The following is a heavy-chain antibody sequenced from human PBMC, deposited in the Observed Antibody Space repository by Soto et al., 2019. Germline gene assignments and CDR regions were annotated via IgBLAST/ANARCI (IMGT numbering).Heavy chain of an antibody. CDR3: AREMVAPSDHYYGLDV. CDR2: TSYDGSNK. CDR1: GFSFSIYA. D-gene: IGHD2-15*01. V-gene: IGHV3-30-3*01. J-gene: IGHJ6*02. Sequence: QVQLVESGGGVVQPGRSLRLSCAASGFSFSIYAIHWVRQAPGKGLEWLVVTSYDGSNKYYADSVEGRFTVSRDNSKNTLNLQMNSLLPEDTAVYFCAREMVAPSDHYYGLDVWGQGTTVTVSS.